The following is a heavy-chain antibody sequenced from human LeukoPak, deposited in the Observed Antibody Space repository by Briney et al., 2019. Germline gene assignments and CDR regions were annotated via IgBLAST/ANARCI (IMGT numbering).Heavy chain of an antibody. Sequence: GGSLRLSCAASGFTFSGSWMSWVRQAPGKGLEWVASINQDESAIFYLASVKGRFTISRDNAKNSLYLQMSSLRAEDTAIYYCAREGWDLNALDIWGQGTMVTVSP. J-gene: IGHJ3*02. CDR1: GFTFSGSW. CDR2: INQDESAI. V-gene: IGHV3-7*01. D-gene: IGHD1-26*01. CDR3: AREGWDLNALDI.